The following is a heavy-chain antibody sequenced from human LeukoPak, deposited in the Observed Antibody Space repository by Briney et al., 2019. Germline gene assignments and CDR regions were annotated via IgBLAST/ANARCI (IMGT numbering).Heavy chain of an antibody. J-gene: IGHJ4*02. CDR1: GGSISSSSYY. V-gene: IGHV4-39*01. D-gene: IGHD6-13*01. CDR3: SGGIAAFARGY. CDR2: IYYSGST. Sequence: PSETLSLTCTVSGGSISSSSYYWGWIRQPPGKGLEWIGSIYYSGSTYYNPSLKSRVTISVDTSKNQFSLKLSSVTAADTAVYYCSGGIAAFARGYWGQGTLVTVPS.